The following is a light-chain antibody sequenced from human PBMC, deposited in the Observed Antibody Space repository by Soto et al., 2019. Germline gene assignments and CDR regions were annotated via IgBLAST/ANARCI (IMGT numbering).Light chain of an antibody. Sequence: QSALTQPASMSGSPGQSITISCTGTSSDVGGYNSVSWYQQHPGKAPKLILYDVTDRPSGVSYRFSGSKSGNTASLTISGLQAADEADYFCSSFTSSMTNVFGSGTQLTVL. CDR3: SSFTSSMTNV. CDR1: SSDVGGYNS. J-gene: IGLJ1*01. CDR2: DVT. V-gene: IGLV2-14*01.